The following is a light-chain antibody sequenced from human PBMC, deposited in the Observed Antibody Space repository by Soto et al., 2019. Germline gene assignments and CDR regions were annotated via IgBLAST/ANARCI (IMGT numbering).Light chain of an antibody. Sequence: QSVLTQPASVSGSPGQSITISCTGTSSDIGGYNYVSWYQQHPGKVPKLIIFEVTTRPSGISDRFSGSKSGNTASLTISGLQADDEADYYCSSFTSGTTLDVFGTGTKVTVL. CDR1: SSDIGGYNY. CDR2: EVT. V-gene: IGLV2-14*01. CDR3: SSFTSGTTLDV. J-gene: IGLJ1*01.